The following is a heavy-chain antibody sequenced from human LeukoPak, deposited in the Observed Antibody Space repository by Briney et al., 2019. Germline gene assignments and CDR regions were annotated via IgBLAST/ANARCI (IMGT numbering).Heavy chain of an antibody. CDR3: AAATGTRMLYNY. CDR2: FDPEDGET. Sequence: VASVKVSCKVSGYTLTELSMHWVRQAPGKGLEWMGGFDPEDGETIYAQKFQGRVTMTEDTSTDTAYMELSSLRSEDTAVYYCAAATGTRMLYNYWGQGTLVTVSS. V-gene: IGHV1-24*01. CDR1: GYTLTELS. J-gene: IGHJ4*02. D-gene: IGHD1-7*01.